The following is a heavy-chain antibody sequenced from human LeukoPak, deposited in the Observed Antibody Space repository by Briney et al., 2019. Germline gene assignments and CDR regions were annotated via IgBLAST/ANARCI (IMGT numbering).Heavy chain of an antibody. CDR2: IYYSGTT. CDR1: GGSISSGDYY. J-gene: IGHJ4*02. D-gene: IGHD3-16*02. CDR3: ARGPNYVWGSYRYFDY. Sequence: NPSETLSLTCTVSGGSISSGDYYWSWIRQPPGKGLEWIGYIYYSGTTEYNPSLKSRVTISVDTSRNQFSLKLSSVIAADTAVYFCARGPNYVWGSYRYFDYWGQGTLVTVSS. V-gene: IGHV4-30-4*01.